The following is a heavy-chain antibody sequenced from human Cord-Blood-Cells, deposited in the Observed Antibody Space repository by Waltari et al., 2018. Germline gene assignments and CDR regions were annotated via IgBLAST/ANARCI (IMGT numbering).Heavy chain of an antibody. Sequence: EVLLVESGGGVVKPGGSLRHSCAASGFTFSSYSMHWVRQAPGKGLEWVSSISSTSSYIYYADSVKGRFTISRDNAKNSLYLQMNRLRAEDTAVYYCARDKLSDHWGQGTLVTVSS. D-gene: IGHD3-16*01. V-gene: IGHV3-21*01. CDR1: GFTFSSYS. CDR3: ARDKLSDH. J-gene: IGHJ5*02. CDR2: ISSTSSYI.